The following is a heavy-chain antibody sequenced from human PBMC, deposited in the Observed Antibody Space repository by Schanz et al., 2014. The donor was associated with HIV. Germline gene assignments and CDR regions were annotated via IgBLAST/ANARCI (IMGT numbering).Heavy chain of an antibody. CDR1: GYTFTSYD. V-gene: IGHV1-8*01. Sequence: QVQLVQSGAEVKKPGASVKVSCKASGYTFTSYDINWVRQATGQGLEWMGWMNPNSGNTGFAQKFQGRVTMTRNTSINTAYMEVSGLKSEDTAVYYCARKMSISNQWLRALYGNYGMDVWGQGTTVTVSS. CDR3: ARKMSISNQWLRALYGNYGMDV. CDR2: MNPNSGNT. J-gene: IGHJ6*02. D-gene: IGHD5-12*01.